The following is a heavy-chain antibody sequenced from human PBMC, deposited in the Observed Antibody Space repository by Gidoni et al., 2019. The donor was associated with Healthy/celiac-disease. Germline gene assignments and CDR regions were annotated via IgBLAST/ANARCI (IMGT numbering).Heavy chain of an antibody. Sequence: QVQPVQSGAEVKKPGASVKVSCKASGYTFTSYGISWVRPAPGQGLEWMGWISAYNGNTNYAQKLQGRVTMTTDTSTSTAYMELRSLRSDDAAVYYCARVESEGATAVWFDYWGQGTLVTVSS. D-gene: IGHD1-26*01. V-gene: IGHV1-18*01. CDR1: GYTFTSYG. CDR2: ISAYNGNT. J-gene: IGHJ4*02. CDR3: ARVESEGATAVWFDY.